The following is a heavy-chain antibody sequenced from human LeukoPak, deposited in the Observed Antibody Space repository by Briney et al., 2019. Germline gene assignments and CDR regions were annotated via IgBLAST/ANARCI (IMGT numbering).Heavy chain of an antibody. CDR3: ARTTVTQYYFDY. J-gene: IGHJ4*02. CDR1: GGSFSGYY. Sequence: SETLSLTCAVYGGSFSGYYWSWIRQPPGKGLEWIGEINHSGSTNYNPSLKSRVTISVDTSKNQFSLKLSSVTAADTAVYYCARTTVTQYYFDYWGQRTLVTVSS. CDR2: INHSGST. D-gene: IGHD4-17*01. V-gene: IGHV4-34*01.